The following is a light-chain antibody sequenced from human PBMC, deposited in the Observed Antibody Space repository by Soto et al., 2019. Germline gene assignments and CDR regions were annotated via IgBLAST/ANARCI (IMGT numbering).Light chain of an antibody. CDR3: QQFSTYPHT. V-gene: IGKV1-13*02. CDR1: QGISSA. J-gene: IGKJ5*01. Sequence: AIQLTQSPSSLSASVGNRVTITCRASQGISSALAWFQQKPGKPPMLLIYSASSLDSGVPSRFTGSGSGTEFSLTISSLQPEDFATYFCQQFSTYPHTFGQGTRLEI. CDR2: SAS.